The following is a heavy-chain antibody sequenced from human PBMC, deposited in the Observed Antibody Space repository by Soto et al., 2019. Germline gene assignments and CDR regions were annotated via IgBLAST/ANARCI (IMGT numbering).Heavy chain of an antibody. J-gene: IGHJ4*02. V-gene: IGHV3-30-3*01. D-gene: IGHD6-6*01. CDR1: GFTFSSYA. CDR3: ARDLARRASSSAWLDY. Sequence: QVQLVESGGGVVQPGRSLRLSCAASGFTFSSYAMHWVRQAPGKGLEWVAVISYDGSNKYYADSVKGRFTISRDNSKNTLYLQMNSLRAEDTAVYYCARDLARRASSSAWLDYWGQGTLVTVSS. CDR2: ISYDGSNK.